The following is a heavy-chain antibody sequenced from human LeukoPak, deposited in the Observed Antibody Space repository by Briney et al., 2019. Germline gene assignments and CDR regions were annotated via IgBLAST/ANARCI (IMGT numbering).Heavy chain of an antibody. CDR3: AREMEHYDSSGYPNWFDP. D-gene: IGHD3-22*01. V-gene: IGHV6-1*01. Sequence: SQTLSLTCAISGDSVSSNSAAWNWIRQSPSRGLEWLGRTYYRSKWYNDYAVSVKSRITTNPDTSKNQFSLQLNSVTPEDTAVYYCAREMEHYDSSGYPNWFDPWGQGTLVTVSS. CDR2: TYYRSKWYN. J-gene: IGHJ5*02. CDR1: GDSVSSNSAA.